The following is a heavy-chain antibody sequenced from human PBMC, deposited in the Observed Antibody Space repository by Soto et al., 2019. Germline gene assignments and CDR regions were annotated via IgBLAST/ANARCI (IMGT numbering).Heavy chain of an antibody. V-gene: IGHV4-59*01. D-gene: IGHD3-9*01. Sequence: SETLSLTCTVSGCSISSYYWSWIRQPPGKGLEWIGYIYYSGSTNYNPSLKSRVTISVDTSKNQFSLKLSSVTAADTAVYYCARTTGHDYYFDYWGQGTLVTVSS. CDR1: GCSISSYY. CDR3: ARTTGHDYYFDY. CDR2: IYYSGST. J-gene: IGHJ4*02.